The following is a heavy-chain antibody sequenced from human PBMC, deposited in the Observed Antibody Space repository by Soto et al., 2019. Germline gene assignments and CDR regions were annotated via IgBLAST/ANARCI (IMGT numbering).Heavy chain of an antibody. CDR2: MTGSGGDI. Sequence: EVQLLESGGGLVQPGGSLRLSCAASGFSFSRYAMMWVRQAPGKGQEWVAGMTGSGGDIRYADSVKGRFTIYKDNSKNTLYFKMNILRAEDTAIYYCANDAVYNDGLWLVANWGQGTLVTVSS. D-gene: IGHD2-21*01. V-gene: IGHV3-23*01. CDR1: GFSFSRYA. CDR3: ANDAVYNDGLWLVAN. J-gene: IGHJ4*02.